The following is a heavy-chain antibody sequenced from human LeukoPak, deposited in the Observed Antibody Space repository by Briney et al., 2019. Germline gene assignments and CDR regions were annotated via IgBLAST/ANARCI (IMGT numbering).Heavy chain of an antibody. J-gene: IGHJ4*02. CDR2: INPNSGGT. CDR3: AGAPTRLRYFDWLLQN. D-gene: IGHD3-9*01. Sequence: ASVKVSCKASGYTFTGYYMHWVRQAPGQGLEWMGRINPNSGGTNYAQKFQGRVTMTRDTSISTAYMELSRLRSDDTAVYYCAGAPTRLRYFDWLLQNWGQGTLVTVSS. V-gene: IGHV1-2*06. CDR1: GYTFTGYY.